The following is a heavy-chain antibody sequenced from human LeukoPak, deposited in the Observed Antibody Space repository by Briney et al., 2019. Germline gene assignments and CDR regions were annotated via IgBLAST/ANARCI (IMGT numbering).Heavy chain of an antibody. Sequence: PGGSLRLSCAASGFTVSSNYMSWIRQAPGKGLEWVAYISSSSSYTNYAHSVKGRFTISRDNAKNSLYLQMNSLRAEDTAVYYCAREAGSWYDYLPRGYYGMDVWGKGTTVTVSS. J-gene: IGHJ6*04. CDR1: GFTVSSNY. CDR2: ISSSSSYT. V-gene: IGHV3-11*06. CDR3: AREAGSWYDYLPRGYYGMDV. D-gene: IGHD6-13*01.